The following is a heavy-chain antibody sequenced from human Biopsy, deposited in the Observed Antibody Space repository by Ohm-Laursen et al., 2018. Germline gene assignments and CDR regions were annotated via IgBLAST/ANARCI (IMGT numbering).Heavy chain of an antibody. CDR3: AADINVWNVNY. Sequence: ASVKVSCKVSGYTFTAYFIHWVRQSPGQGLEWMGWIGPNSGATNYAQKFQGRVTMTEDTSTNTAYMEVWRLRSDDTAVYYCAADINVWNVNYWGQGTQVIVSS. V-gene: IGHV1-2*02. J-gene: IGHJ4*02. CDR1: GYTFTAYF. CDR2: IGPNSGAT. D-gene: IGHD1-1*01.